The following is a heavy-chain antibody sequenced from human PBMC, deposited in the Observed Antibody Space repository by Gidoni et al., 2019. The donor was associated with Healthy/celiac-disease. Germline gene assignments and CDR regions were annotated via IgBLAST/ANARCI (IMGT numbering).Heavy chain of an antibody. V-gene: IGHV3-53*02. CDR2: IYSGGGT. D-gene: IGHD4-17*01. Sequence: EVQLVETGGGLLKPGGSLRLTCAASGFTVSSNYMSWFRQAPGKGMEWVSVIYSGGGTYSADSVKGRFTISRDNSSYTLYLQMNSLRAEDTAVYYCARVSYTHDYGDYWGAFDIWGQGTMVTVSS. CDR3: ARVSYTHDYGDYWGAFDI. CDR1: GFTVSSNY. J-gene: IGHJ3*02.